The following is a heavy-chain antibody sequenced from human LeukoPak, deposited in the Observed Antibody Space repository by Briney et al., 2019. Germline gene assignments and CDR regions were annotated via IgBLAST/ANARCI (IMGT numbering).Heavy chain of an antibody. CDR3: ARVRVPLLIYDSSGYFDY. CDR2: ISAYNGNT. D-gene: IGHD3-22*01. J-gene: IGHJ4*02. V-gene: IGHV1-18*01. CDR1: GYTFTSYG. Sequence: GASVKVSCKASGYTFTSYGISWVRQAPGQGLEWMGWISAYNGNTNYAQKFQGRVTITADKSTSTAYMELSSLRSEDTAVYYCARVRVPLLIYDSSGYFDYWGQGTLVTVSS.